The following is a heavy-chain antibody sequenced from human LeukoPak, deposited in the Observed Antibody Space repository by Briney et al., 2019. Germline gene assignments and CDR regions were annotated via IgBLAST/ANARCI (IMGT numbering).Heavy chain of an antibody. J-gene: IGHJ3*02. V-gene: IGHV3-23*03. CDR2: IHTGGTI. CDR3: ARVLAGSAFDI. CDR1: AFTFSSYA. D-gene: IGHD1-1*01. Sequence: GGSLRLSCAASAFTFSSYAMNWVRQAPGKGLEWVSIIHTGGTIYYADSVKGRFTISRDISKNMLFLQMNSLRAEDTAVYYCARVLAGSAFDIWGQGTMVIVSS.